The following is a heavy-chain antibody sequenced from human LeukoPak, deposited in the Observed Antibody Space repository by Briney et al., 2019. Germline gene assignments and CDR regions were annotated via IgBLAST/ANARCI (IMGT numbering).Heavy chain of an antibody. CDR3: ARDHSSGYYGY. CDR1: GFTFSSCW. V-gene: IGHV3-7*01. D-gene: IGHD3-22*01. CDR2: IKQDGSEK. J-gene: IGHJ4*02. Sequence: GGSLRLSCAASGFTFSSCWMSWVRQAPGKGLEWVANIKQDGSEKYYVDSVKGRFTISRDNAKNSLYLQMNSLRAEDTAVYYCARDHSSGYYGYWGQGTLVTVSS.